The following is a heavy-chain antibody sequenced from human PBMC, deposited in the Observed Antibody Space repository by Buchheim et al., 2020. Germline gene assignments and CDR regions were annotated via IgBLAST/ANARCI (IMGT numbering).Heavy chain of an antibody. D-gene: IGHD4-17*01. CDR3: ARRGLRVDYYYGMDV. Sequence: QVQLVESGGGVVQPGRSLRLSCAASGFTFSSYGMHWVRQAPGKGLEWVAVIWYDGRNKYYADSVKGRFTISRDNSKNTLYLRMNSLRAEDTAVYYCARRGLRVDYYYGMDVWGQGTT. CDR2: IWYDGRNK. V-gene: IGHV3-33*01. J-gene: IGHJ6*02. CDR1: GFTFSSYG.